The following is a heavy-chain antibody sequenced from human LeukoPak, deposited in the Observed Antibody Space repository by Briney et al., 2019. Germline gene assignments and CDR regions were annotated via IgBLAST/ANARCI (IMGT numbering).Heavy chain of an antibody. D-gene: IGHD6-6*01. V-gene: IGHV3-53*01. J-gene: IGHJ4*02. CDR2: IYSGGNI. CDR3: ARDDYSSSDY. Sequence: GGSLRLSCAASGFTVSSTYMSWVRQAPGKGLEWVSVIYSGGNIYYIDSVKGRFTISRDTSKNTLYLQMNSLRAEDTAVYYCARDDYSSSDYWGQGTLVTVSS. CDR1: GFTVSSTY.